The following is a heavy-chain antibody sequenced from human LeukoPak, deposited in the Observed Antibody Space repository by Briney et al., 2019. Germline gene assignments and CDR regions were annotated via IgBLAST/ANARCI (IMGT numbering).Heavy chain of an antibody. CDR3: ARDLAYGYEEFDY. J-gene: IGHJ4*02. CDR2: VSGNGGHT. CDR1: GFSFSSSV. V-gene: IGHV3-23*01. Sequence: GGSLRLSCAASGFSFSSSVMTWVRQAPGKGLEWVSGVSGNGGHTYYADSVKGRFSISRDNSKNTLYLQMNSLRAEDTAVYYCARDLAYGYEEFDYWGQGTLVTVSS. D-gene: IGHD5-18*01.